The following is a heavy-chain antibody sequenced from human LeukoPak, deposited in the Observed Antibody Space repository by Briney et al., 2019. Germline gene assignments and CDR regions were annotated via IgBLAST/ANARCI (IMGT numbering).Heavy chain of an antibody. J-gene: IGHJ4*02. V-gene: IGHV3-23*01. CDR2: ISSNVGST. D-gene: IGHD3-22*01. CDR3: AKKMIVND. Sequence: GGSLRLPCAASGFTFSNYAMSWVRQAPGKGLEWVSGISSNVGSTYYADSVKGRFTISRDNSKNTLYLQMNSLRVEDTAVYYCAKKMIVNDWGQGTLVTVSS. CDR1: GFTFSNYA.